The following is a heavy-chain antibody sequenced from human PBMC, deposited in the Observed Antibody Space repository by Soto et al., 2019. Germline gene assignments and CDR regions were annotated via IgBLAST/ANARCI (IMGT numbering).Heavy chain of an antibody. CDR1: GDSVSSNSAA. J-gene: IGHJ3*02. Sequence: SQTLSLTCAISGDSVSSNSAAWNWIRQSPSRGLEWLGRTYYRSKWYNEYAVSVKSRTTINPDTSKNQFSLQLNSVTPEDTAVYYCSRDLRIPAAFDIWGQGTMVTVSS. V-gene: IGHV6-1*01. CDR3: SRDLRIPAAFDI. CDR2: TYYRSKWYN.